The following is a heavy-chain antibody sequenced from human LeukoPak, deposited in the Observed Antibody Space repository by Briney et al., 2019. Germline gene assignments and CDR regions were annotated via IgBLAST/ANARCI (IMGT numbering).Heavy chain of an antibody. CDR1: GYTFTSYG. CDR3: AKDTIVLRSRALISSSWYTLPGY. V-gene: IGHV1-18*01. Sequence: ASVKVSCKASGYTFTSYGISWVRQAPGQGLEWMGWISAYNGNTNYAQKLQGRVTMTTDTSTSTAYMELRSLRSDDTAVYYCAKDTIVLRSRALISSSWYTLPGYWGQGTLVTVSS. D-gene: IGHD6-13*01. J-gene: IGHJ4*02. CDR2: ISAYNGNT.